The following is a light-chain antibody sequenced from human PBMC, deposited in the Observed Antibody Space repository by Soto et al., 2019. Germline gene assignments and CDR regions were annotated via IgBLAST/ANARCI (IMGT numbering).Light chain of an antibody. CDR2: GAS. V-gene: IGKV3-15*01. CDR3: QQYNNWPPFT. Sequence: EIVMTQSPATLSVSPGERVTLSCRASQSVSRSLAWYQQKPGQAPRLLIYGASTRATRIPARFSGSGSGTEFTLTISSLQSEDFAVYYCQQYNNWPPFTFGPGTKVDI. J-gene: IGKJ3*01. CDR1: QSVSRS.